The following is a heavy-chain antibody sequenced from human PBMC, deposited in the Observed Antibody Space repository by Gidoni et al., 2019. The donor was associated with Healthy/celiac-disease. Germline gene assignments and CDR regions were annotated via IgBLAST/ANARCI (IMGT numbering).Heavy chain of an antibody. J-gene: IGHJ6*02. D-gene: IGHD2-15*01. CDR2: ISSSGSTI. CDR1: GFTFSSYE. CDR3: AREKAGCSGGSCYFLHVGGMDV. Sequence: EVQLVESGGGLVQPGGSLRLSCAASGFTFSSYEMNWVRQAPGKGLEWVSYISSSGSTIYYADSVTGRFTISRDNAKNSLYLQMNSLRAEDTAVYYCAREKAGCSGGSCYFLHVGGMDVWGQGTTVTVSS. V-gene: IGHV3-48*03.